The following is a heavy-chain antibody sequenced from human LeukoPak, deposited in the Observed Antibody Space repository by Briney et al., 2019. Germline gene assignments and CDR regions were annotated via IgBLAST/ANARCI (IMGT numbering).Heavy chain of an antibody. J-gene: IGHJ4*02. Sequence: GGSLRLSCAASGFTFSSYEMNWVRQAPGKGLEWVSYISSSGSTIYYADSVKGRFTISRDNAKNSLYLQMNSLRAEDTAVYYCARSGYYDILTGYQHLGYWGQGTLVTVSS. CDR2: ISSSGSTI. CDR1: GFTFSSYE. D-gene: IGHD3-9*01. CDR3: ARSGYYDILTGYQHLGY. V-gene: IGHV3-48*03.